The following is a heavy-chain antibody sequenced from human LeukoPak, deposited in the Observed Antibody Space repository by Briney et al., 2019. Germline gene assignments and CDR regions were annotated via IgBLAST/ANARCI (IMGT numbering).Heavy chain of an antibody. CDR2: INHSGST. Sequence: ASETLSLTCAVSGGSISSSNWWSWVRQPPGKGLEWIGEINHSGSTNYNPSLKSRVTISVDTSKNQFSLKLSSVTAADTAVYYCARGLSGNYVFPFDYWGQGTLVTVSS. CDR1: GGSISSSNW. CDR3: ARGLSGNYVFPFDY. J-gene: IGHJ4*02. V-gene: IGHV4-4*02. D-gene: IGHD4-11*01.